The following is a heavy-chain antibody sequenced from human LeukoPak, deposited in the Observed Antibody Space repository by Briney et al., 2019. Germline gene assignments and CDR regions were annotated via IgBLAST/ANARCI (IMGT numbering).Heavy chain of an antibody. CDR3: ARVEDYDILTGFDY. CDR1: GFTFSTYG. D-gene: IGHD3-9*01. V-gene: IGHV3-30*03. J-gene: IGHJ4*02. Sequence: GGSLRLSCAASGFTFSTYGMHWVRQAPGKGLEWVAVISFDGSTKYYADSVKGRFTISRDNAKNSLYLQMNSLRAEDTAVYYCARVEDYDILTGFDYWGQGTLVTVSS. CDR2: ISFDGSTK.